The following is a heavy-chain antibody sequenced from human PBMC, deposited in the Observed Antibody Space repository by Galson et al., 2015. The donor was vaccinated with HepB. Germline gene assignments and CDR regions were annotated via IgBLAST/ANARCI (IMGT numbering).Heavy chain of an antibody. D-gene: IGHD3-3*01. Sequence: SLRLSCAASGFTFSDYYMSWIRQAPGKGLEWVSYISSSSSYTNYADSAKGRFTISRDNAKNSLYLQMNSLRAEDTAVYYCARDGSGYHGWGDYWGQGTLVTVSS. J-gene: IGHJ4*02. CDR3: ARDGSGYHGWGDY. V-gene: IGHV3-11*06. CDR1: GFTFSDYY. CDR2: ISSSSSYT.